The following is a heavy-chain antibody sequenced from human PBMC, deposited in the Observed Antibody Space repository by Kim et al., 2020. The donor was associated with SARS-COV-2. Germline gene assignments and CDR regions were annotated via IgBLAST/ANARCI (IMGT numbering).Heavy chain of an antibody. V-gene: IGHV4-4*02. Sequence: SETLSLTCAVSGGSISSSNWWSWVRQPPGKGLEWIGEIYHSGSTNYDPSLKSRVTISVDKSKNQFSLKLSSVTAADTAVYYCARDTNATPYLDWFDPWGQGTLVTVSS. J-gene: IGHJ5*02. CDR1: GGSISSSNW. D-gene: IGHD2-15*01. CDR2: IYHSGST. CDR3: ARDTNATPYLDWFDP.